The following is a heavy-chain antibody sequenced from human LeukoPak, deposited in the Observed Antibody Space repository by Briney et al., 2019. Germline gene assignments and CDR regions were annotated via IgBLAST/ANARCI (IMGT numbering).Heavy chain of an antibody. V-gene: IGHV4-59*01. J-gene: IGHJ4*02. CDR1: GGSISSYY. CDR2: IHNSGST. CDR3: ARGFYDSSGYSSPFDY. D-gene: IGHD3-22*01. Sequence: PSETLSLTCTVSGGSISSYYWSWIRQSPGKGLEWIAYIHNSGSTNYNPSLKSRVTISVDTSKNQFSPKLSSVTAADTAVYYCARGFYDSSGYSSPFDYWGQGTLVTVSS.